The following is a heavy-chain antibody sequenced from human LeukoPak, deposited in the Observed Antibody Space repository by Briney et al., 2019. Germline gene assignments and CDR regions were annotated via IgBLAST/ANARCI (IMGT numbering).Heavy chain of an antibody. V-gene: IGHV1-2*02. CDR3: AREKKSSSSATDY. Sequence: ASVKVSCKVSGYTLTELSMHWVRQAPGQGLEWMGWINPNSGGTNYAQKFQGRVTMTRDTSISTAYMELSRLRSDDTAVYYCAREKKSSSSATDYWGQGTLVTVSS. J-gene: IGHJ4*02. CDR1: GYTLTELS. D-gene: IGHD6-6*01. CDR2: INPNSGGT.